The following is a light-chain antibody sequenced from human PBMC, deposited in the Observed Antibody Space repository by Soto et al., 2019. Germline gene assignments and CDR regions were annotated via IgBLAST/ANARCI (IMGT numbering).Light chain of an antibody. CDR2: GAS. V-gene: IGKV3-15*01. J-gene: IGKJ1*01. CDR3: QQYNKWPQT. CDR1: QSVGID. Sequence: EIAMTQSPDTMRVSPGERVTLSCRASQSVGIDLAWYQQKPGQAPRLLIYGASTRATDIPPSFTGSGSGTEFTLTISSLQSEDIAVYYCQQYNKWPQTFGQGTKVDIK.